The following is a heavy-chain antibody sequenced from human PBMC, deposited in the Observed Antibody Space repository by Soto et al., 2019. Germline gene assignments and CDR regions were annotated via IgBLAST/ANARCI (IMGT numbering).Heavy chain of an antibody. Sequence: TGGSLRLSCAASGFTFSTYAMNCVRLAPGKGLEWISVISNSGHITFYADSVKGRFTISRDNSKNTLYLQMNSLRAEDTAVYYCAKDTTVTLFEYWGQGTMVTVSS. J-gene: IGHJ4*02. CDR2: ISNSGHIT. CDR1: GFTFSTYA. CDR3: AKDTTVTLFEY. V-gene: IGHV3-23*01. D-gene: IGHD4-17*01.